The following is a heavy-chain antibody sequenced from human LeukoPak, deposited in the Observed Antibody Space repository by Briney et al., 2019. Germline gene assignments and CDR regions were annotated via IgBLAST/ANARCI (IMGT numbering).Heavy chain of an antibody. CDR3: ASGRHDFLH. D-gene: IGHD3/OR15-3a*01. CDR1: GFVFSTYW. CDR2: INLDGTEE. J-gene: IGHJ4*02. V-gene: IGHV3-7*01. Sequence: PGGSLRLSCAASGFVFSTYWMTWVRQAPGKGLEWVANINLDGTEEHYVDSSLKGRFTISRDNAKNSLYLQMNILRVEDTAVYYCASGRHDFLHWGQGTLVTVSS.